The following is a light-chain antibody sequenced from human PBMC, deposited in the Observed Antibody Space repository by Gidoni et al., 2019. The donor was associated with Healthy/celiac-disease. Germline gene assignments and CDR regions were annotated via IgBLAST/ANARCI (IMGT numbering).Light chain of an antibody. CDR3: SSYTSSSTPWV. Sequence: TISCTGTSSDVGGYNYVSWYQQHPGKAPKLMIDDVSNRPSGVSNRFSGSKSGNTASLTISGLQAEDEADYYCSSYTSSSTPWVFGGGTKLTVL. V-gene: IGLV2-14*04. CDR1: SSDVGGYNY. CDR2: DVS. J-gene: IGLJ3*02.